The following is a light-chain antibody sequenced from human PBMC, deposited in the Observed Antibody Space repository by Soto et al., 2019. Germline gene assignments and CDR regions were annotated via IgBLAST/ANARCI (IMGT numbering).Light chain of an antibody. CDR3: KVWDSISDHYV. CDR1: NIGRKS. J-gene: IGLJ1*01. CDR2: YDS. V-gene: IGLV3-21*04. Sequence: SYELTQPPSVSVAPGKTARITCGGNNIGRKSVHWYQQKPGQAPVLVIYYDSDRTSGIPERFSGSNSGNTATLTISRVEAGDEADYYCKVWDSISDHYVFGTGTKLTVL.